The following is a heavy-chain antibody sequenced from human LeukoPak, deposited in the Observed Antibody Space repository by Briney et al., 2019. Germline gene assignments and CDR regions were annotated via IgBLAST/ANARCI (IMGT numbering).Heavy chain of an antibody. V-gene: IGHV1-18*01. Sequence: ASVTVSCKSSGYTFNSYGISWVRQATGHALVLIAWTSAYNGNTNYAQKLQGRVTMTTDTSTSTAYMELRSLRSDDTAVYYCARVRIEYSSSLFDYWGQGTLVTVSS. D-gene: IGHD6-6*01. J-gene: IGHJ4*02. CDR1: GYTFNSYG. CDR3: ARVRIEYSSSLFDY. CDR2: TSAYNGNT.